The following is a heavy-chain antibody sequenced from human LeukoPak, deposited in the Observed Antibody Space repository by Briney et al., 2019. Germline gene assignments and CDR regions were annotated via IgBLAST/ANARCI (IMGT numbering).Heavy chain of an antibody. CDR2: ISSSSSYI. V-gene: IGHV3-21*01. J-gene: IGHJ4*02. D-gene: IGHD3-10*01. CDR3: ARVIIAWRGFDY. Sequence: RGSLRLSCAASGFTFSSYSMNWVRQAPGKGLEWVSSISSSSSYIYYADSVKGRFTISRDNAKNSLYLQMNSLRAEDTAVYYCARVIIAWRGFDYWGQGTLVTVSS. CDR1: GFTFSSYS.